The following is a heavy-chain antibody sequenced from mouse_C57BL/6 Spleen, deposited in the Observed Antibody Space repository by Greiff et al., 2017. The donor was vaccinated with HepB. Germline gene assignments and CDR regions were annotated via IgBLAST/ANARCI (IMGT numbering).Heavy chain of an antibody. CDR3: ATYYGSSYGYAMDY. J-gene: IGHJ4*01. CDR2: ISSGSSTI. CDR1: GFTLSDYG. Sequence: EVKLVESGGGLVKPGGSLKLSCAASGFTLSDYGMHWVRQAPEKGLEWVAYISSGSSTIYYADTVKGRFTISRDNAKNTLFLQMTSLRSEDTAMYYCATYYGSSYGYAMDYWGQGTSVTVSS. D-gene: IGHD1-1*01. V-gene: IGHV5-17*01.